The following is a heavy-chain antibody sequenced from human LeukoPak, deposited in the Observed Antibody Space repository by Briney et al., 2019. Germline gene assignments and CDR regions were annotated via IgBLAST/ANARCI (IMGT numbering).Heavy chain of an antibody. D-gene: IGHD3-16*01. CDR1: GFSFSSYN. CDR2: ITTSSTYT. CDR3: ARVRWGGLYYFDY. Sequence: GGSLRPSCEASGFSFSSYNMDWVRQTPGKGLEWISSITTSSTYTFYADSVKGRFTISRDNARNSLYLQMNSLRAEDTAVYYCARVRWGGLYYFDYWGQGTLVTVSS. J-gene: IGHJ4*02. V-gene: IGHV3-21*01.